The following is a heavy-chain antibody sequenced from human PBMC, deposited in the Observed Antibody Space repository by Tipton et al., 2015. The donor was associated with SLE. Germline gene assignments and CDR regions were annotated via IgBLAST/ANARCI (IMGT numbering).Heavy chain of an antibody. CDR1: GDSISFHY. CDR2: IYYSGST. V-gene: IGHV4-59*11. Sequence: TLSLTCTVSGDSISFHYWSWIRQPPGKGLEWIGYIYYSGSTTYNPSLKSRVTISVDTSKNQFSLKLSSVTAADTAVYYCARGRTSTVAATSPFDYWGQGTLVTVSS. CDR3: ARGRTSTVAATSPFDY. D-gene: IGHD6-19*01. J-gene: IGHJ4*02.